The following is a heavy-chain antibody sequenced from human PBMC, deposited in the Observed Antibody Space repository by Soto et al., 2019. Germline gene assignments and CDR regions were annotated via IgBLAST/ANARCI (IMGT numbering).Heavy chain of an antibody. CDR2: ISPYTGDT. CDR1: GYTFTDYG. J-gene: IGHJ5*02. CDR3: AKTGGWNWFDP. Sequence: QVQLVQSGAEVKKPGASVKVSCKASGYTFTDYGISWARQAPGQGLEWMGWISPYTGDTKYPQRLQGRVTVTADTSTSTAYMELRSLKSDDTAVYYCAKTGGWNWFDPWGQGTLVSVSS. V-gene: IGHV1-18*01. D-gene: IGHD6-19*01.